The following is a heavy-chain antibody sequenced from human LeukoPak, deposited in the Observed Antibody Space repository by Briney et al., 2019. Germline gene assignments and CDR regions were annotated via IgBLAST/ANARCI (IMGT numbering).Heavy chain of an antibody. Sequence: GGSLRLSCAASGFTFSGSAIHWVRQASGKGLEWVGRIKSKADNYATSYIASVKGRFTISRDDSKTMAFLQMNSLKTEDTAMYYCTSRTTLSGHPLDSWGQGTLVTVSS. D-gene: IGHD1-1*01. V-gene: IGHV3-73*01. CDR2: IKSKADNYAT. CDR3: TSRTTLSGHPLDS. J-gene: IGHJ4*02. CDR1: GFTFSGSA.